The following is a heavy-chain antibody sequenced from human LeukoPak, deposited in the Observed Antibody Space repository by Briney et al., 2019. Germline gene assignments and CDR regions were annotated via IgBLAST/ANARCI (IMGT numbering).Heavy chain of an antibody. Sequence: PGGSLRLSCAASGFTFSSYAMSWVRQAPGKGLEWVSAISGSGGSTYYADSVKGRFTISRDNSKNTLYLQMNSLRAEDTAVYYCAKDPPVLLWFGEGKKYYFDYWGQGTLVTVSS. CDR1: GFTFSSYA. CDR2: ISGSGGST. V-gene: IGHV3-23*01. D-gene: IGHD3-10*01. CDR3: AKDPPVLLWFGEGKKYYFDY. J-gene: IGHJ4*02.